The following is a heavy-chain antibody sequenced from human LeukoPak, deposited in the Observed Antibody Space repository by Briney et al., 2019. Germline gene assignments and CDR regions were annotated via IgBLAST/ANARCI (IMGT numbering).Heavy chain of an antibody. V-gene: IGHV4-31*11. J-gene: IGHJ6*02. Sequence: SETLSLTCAVYGGSFSGYYWSWIRQHPGKGLEWIGYIYYSGSTYYNPSLKSRVTISVDTSKNQFSLKLSSVTAADTAVYYCARGLRRRSDDFWSGPKPTYYYYGMDVWGQGTTVTVSS. CDR1: GGSFSGYY. CDR2: IYYSGST. D-gene: IGHD3-3*01. CDR3: ARGLRRRSDDFWSGPKPTYYYYGMDV.